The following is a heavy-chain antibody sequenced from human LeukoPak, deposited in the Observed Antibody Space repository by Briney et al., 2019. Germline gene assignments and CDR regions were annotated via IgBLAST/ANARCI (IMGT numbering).Heavy chain of an antibody. CDR1: GYTFTGYY. CDR3: ARDPKSGDGYNWSFDY. CDR2: INPNSGGT. V-gene: IGHV1-2*02. D-gene: IGHD5-24*01. Sequence: ASVKVSCTASGYTFTGYYMHWVRQAPGQGLEWMGWINPNSGGTNYAQKFQGRVTMTRDTSISTAYMELSRLRSDDTAVYYCARDPKSGDGYNWSFDYWGQGTLVTVSS. J-gene: IGHJ4*02.